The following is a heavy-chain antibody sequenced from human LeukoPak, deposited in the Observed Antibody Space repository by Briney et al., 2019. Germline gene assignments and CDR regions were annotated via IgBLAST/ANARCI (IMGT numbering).Heavy chain of an antibody. CDR2: IYDSEDT. CDR3: ARDTLVGGTWNYYYYMDV. J-gene: IGHJ6*03. V-gene: IGHV4-59*12. Sequence: PSETLSLTCRVSGGSISRYYWSWIRQPPGKGLEWIGYIYDSEDTNYKPSLKSRVTISVDTSKNQFSLTLTSVTAADTAVYFCARDTLVGGTWNYYYYMDVWGKGTTVTISS. CDR1: GGSISRYY. D-gene: IGHD1-26*01.